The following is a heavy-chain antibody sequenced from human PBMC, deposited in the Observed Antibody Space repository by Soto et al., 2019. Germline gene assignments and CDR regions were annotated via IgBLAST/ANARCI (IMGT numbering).Heavy chain of an antibody. D-gene: IGHD6-6*01. J-gene: IGHJ4*02. CDR1: GDSVSSNSAA. V-gene: IGHV6-1*01. CDR2: TYYRSRWYS. Sequence: PSQTLSLTCAVSGDSVSSNSAAWNWIRQSPSRGLEWLGRTYYRSRWYSDYAGSVKSRITINADTSKNQFSLHLNSVTPQDTAVYYCARGPSPLAYWGRGTAVTVSS. CDR3: ARGPSPLAY.